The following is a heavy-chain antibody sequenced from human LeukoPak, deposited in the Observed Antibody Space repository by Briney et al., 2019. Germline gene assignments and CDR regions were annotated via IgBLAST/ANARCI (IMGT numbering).Heavy chain of an antibody. D-gene: IGHD2/OR15-2a*01. V-gene: IGHV4-30-4*08. J-gene: IGHJ5*02. CDR3: ARAFFSSASPLEGDWFDP. CDR2: IYYSGST. Sequence: NPSETLSLTCTVSGGSISSGDYYWSWIRQPPGKGLEWIGYIYYSGSTYYNPSLKSRVTISVDTSKNQFSLKLSSVTAADTAVYYCARAFFSSASPLEGDWFDPWGQGTLVTVSS. CDR1: GGSISSGDYY.